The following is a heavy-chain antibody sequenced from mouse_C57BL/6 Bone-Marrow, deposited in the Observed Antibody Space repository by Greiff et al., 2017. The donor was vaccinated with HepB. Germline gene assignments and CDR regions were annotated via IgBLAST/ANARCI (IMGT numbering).Heavy chain of an antibody. J-gene: IGHJ1*03. Sequence: VKLMESGAELARPGASVKLSCKASGYTFTSYGISWVKQRTGQGLEWIGEIYPRSGNTYYNEKLKGKATLTADKSSSTAYMELRSLTSEDSAVYFCANYYYGSSYWYFDVWGTGTTVTVSS. V-gene: IGHV1-81*01. D-gene: IGHD1-1*01. CDR3: ANYYYGSSYWYFDV. CDR1: GYTFTSYG. CDR2: IYPRSGNT.